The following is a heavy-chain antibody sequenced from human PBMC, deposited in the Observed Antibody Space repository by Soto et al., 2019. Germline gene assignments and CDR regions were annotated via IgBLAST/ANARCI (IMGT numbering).Heavy chain of an antibody. CDR3: ARHRYSYGVYYFDY. CDR2: IYYSGST. CDR1: GGSISNYY. V-gene: IGHV4-59*08. Sequence: SETLSLTCTVSGGSISNYYWSWIRQPPGKGLEWIGYIYYSGSTNYNPSLTSRVTISVDTSKNQFSLKLSSVTAADTAVYYCARHRYSYGVYYFDYWGQGTLVTVSS. D-gene: IGHD5-18*01. J-gene: IGHJ4*02.